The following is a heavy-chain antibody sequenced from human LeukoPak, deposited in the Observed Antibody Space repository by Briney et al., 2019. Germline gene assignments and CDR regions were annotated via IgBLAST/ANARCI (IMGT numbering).Heavy chain of an antibody. CDR2: IYTSGST. D-gene: IGHD3-3*01. CDR1: GGSISSGSYY. V-gene: IGHV4-61*02. J-gene: IGHJ4*02. CDR3: ARFTIFGVVPSYYFDY. Sequence: TLSLTCTVSGGSISSGSYYWSWIRQPPGKGLEWIGRIYTSGSTNYNPSLKSRVTISVDTSKNQFSLKLSSVTAADTAVYYCARFTIFGVVPSYYFDYWGQGTLVTVSS.